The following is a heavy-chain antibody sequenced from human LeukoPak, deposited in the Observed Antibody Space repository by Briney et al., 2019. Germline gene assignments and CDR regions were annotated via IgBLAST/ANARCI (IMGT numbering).Heavy chain of an antibody. D-gene: IGHD3-10*01. Sequence: PGGSLRLSCAGSEFTFINYAMSWVRQAPGKGLEWVSTVSGSGTTTYYADSVKGRFTISRDTSKNTMYMQMTSLRAEDTAVYYCASMGASIYGSYYFEYWGQGALVSVSS. CDR1: EFTFINYA. J-gene: IGHJ4*02. V-gene: IGHV3-23*01. CDR3: ASMGASIYGSYYFEY. CDR2: VSGSGTTT.